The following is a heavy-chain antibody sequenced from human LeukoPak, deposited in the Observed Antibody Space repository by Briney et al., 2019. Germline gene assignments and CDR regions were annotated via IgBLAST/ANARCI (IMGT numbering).Heavy chain of an antibody. D-gene: IGHD3-22*01. V-gene: IGHV4-39*01. J-gene: IGHJ4*02. CDR1: GGSISSSTYY. CDR3: ARGYYDSSGYYYGRYYFDY. Sequence: KPSETLSLTCTVSGGSISSSTYYWGWIRQPPGKGLEWIGSTYHSGSTYYNPPLKSRATISVDKSNKQFSLKLSSVTAADTAVYYCARGYYDSSGYYYGRYYFDYWGQGTLVTVSS. CDR2: TYHSGST.